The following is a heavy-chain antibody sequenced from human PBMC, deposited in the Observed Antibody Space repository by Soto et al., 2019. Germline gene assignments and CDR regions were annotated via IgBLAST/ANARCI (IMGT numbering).Heavy chain of an antibody. CDR2: IKEDGSEE. J-gene: IGHJ4*02. D-gene: IGHD2-2*01. V-gene: IGHV3-7*01. CDR3: ATAISSPFSNFDY. Sequence: EVQLVQSGGDLVQPGGSLRLSCVASGFTFSTYWITWVRQAPGMGLEWVAGIKEDGSEEVYVDSVKGRFNISRDNAKTSLYLQLNSLRAEDTAVYYCATAISSPFSNFDYWGQGSLVTVSS. CDR1: GFTFSTYW.